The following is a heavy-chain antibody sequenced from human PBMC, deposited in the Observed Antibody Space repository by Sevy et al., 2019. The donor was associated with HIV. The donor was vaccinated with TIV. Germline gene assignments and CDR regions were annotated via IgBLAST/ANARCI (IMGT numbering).Heavy chain of an antibody. CDR1: AFTFSSYS. CDR3: ARGRELNYFDY. D-gene: IGHD1-26*01. CDR2: ISSSSSTI. V-gene: IGHV3-48*01. Sequence: GGSLRLSCAASAFTFSSYSMNWVRQAPGKGLEWVSYISSSSSTIYYADSVKGRFTISRDNAKNSLYLQMNSLRAEDTAVYYCARGRELNYFDYWGQGTLVTVSS. J-gene: IGHJ4*02.